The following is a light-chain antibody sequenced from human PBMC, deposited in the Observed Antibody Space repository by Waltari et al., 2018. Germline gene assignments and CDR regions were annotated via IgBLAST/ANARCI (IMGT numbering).Light chain of an antibody. J-gene: IGLJ2*01. Sequence: HSPLTQPASLSGRHGPSITIPCTGPSGDVGYHDLVSWHHQHPGKAPKLLIHEVKKPPSGVSVRFSGSKSGNTASLTISDLQPEDEADYYCCSCARSNTLIFGGGTKLTV. CDR3: CSCARSNTLI. CDR2: EVK. CDR1: SGDVGYHDL. V-gene: IGLV2-23*02.